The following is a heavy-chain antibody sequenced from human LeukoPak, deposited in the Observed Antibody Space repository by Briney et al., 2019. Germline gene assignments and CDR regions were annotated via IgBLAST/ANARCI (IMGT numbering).Heavy chain of an antibody. CDR1: GGSFSGYY. D-gene: IGHD3-3*02. CDR2: INHSGST. J-gene: IGHJ4*02. CDR3: ATIIASPVRAYSDY. V-gene: IGHV4-34*01. Sequence: SETLSLTCAVYGGSFSGYYWSWIRQPPGKGLEWIGEINHSGSTNYNPSLKSRVTISVDTSKNQFSLKLSSVTAADTAVYYCATIIASPVRAYSDYWGQGTLVTVSS.